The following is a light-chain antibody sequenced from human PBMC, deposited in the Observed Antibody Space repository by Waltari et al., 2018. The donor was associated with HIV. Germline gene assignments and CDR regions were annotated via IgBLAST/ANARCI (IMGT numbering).Light chain of an antibody. CDR3: QQWET. Sequence: EIVLTQSPGTRSLSPGEKATLSCRASQSVSSSSLACYQQKPGQAPRPLIYGPSSRATGIPDRFSGSGSGTDFTLTISRLEPEDFAVYYCQQWETFGQGTKVEIK. V-gene: IGKV3-20*01. CDR1: QSVSSSS. J-gene: IGKJ1*01. CDR2: GPS.